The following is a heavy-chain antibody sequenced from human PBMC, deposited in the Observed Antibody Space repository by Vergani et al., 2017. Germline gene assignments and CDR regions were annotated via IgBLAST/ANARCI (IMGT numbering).Heavy chain of an antibody. D-gene: IGHD2-2*01. Sequence: EVQLVESGGGLVQPGGSLRLSSAASGFTFSNAWMSWVRQAPGKGLEWVGRIKSKTDGGTTDYAAPVKGRFTISRDDSKNTLYLQMNSLKTEDTAVYYCTTAPYCSSTSCPIYGMDVWGQGTTVTVSS. V-gene: IGHV3-15*01. J-gene: IGHJ6*02. CDR2: IKSKTDGGTT. CDR1: GFTFSNAW. CDR3: TTAPYCSSTSCPIYGMDV.